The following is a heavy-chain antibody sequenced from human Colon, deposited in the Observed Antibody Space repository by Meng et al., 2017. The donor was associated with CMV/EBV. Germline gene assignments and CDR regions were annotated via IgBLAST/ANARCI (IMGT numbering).Heavy chain of an antibody. CDR2: INPNSGDT. CDR1: GDTFNGYY. J-gene: IGHJ4*02. D-gene: IGHD2-15*01. Sequence: ASVKVSCKASGDTFNGYYMHWVRQAPGQGLEWMGWINPNSGDTNYAQKFQGRVTMTRDTSINTAYMDLTRLTSDDTAVYFCARGPSSSIQGFPFWGQGTLVTVSS. V-gene: IGHV1-2*02. CDR3: ARGPSSSIQGFPF.